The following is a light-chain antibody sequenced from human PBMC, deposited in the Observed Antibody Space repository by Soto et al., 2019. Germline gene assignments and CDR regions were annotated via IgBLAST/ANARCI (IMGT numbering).Light chain of an antibody. CDR3: QQYGSSLIT. Sequence: ESVLTQSPGTLSLSPGERATISCRASQSVTSSYLAWYQQKPGQAPRLLFYGASSRATGIPDRFSASGSGTDFTLTISGLEPEDFAVYYCQQYGSSLITFGQGTRLEIK. J-gene: IGKJ5*01. CDR1: QSVTSSY. CDR2: GAS. V-gene: IGKV3-20*01.